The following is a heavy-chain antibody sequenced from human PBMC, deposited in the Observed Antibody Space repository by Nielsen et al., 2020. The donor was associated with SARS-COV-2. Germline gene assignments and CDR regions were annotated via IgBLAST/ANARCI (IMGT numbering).Heavy chain of an antibody. Sequence: SETLSLTCAVSGGSISSGGYSWSWIRQPPGKGLEWIGYIYYSGSTYYNPSLKSRVTISVDTSKNQFSLKLSSVTAADTAVYYCARVGSSGYFRHYLDYWGQGTLVTVSS. CDR3: ARVGSSGYFRHYLDY. CDR1: GGSISSGGYS. J-gene: IGHJ4*02. V-gene: IGHV4-30-4*07. D-gene: IGHD3-22*01. CDR2: IYYSGST.